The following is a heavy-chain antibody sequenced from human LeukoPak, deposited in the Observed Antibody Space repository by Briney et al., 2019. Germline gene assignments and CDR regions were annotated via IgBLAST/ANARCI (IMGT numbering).Heavy chain of an antibody. CDR1: GFIVTNAW. CDR3: TTGIRGD. D-gene: IGHD3-3*02. J-gene: IGHJ4*02. CDR2: IQSKTDGGKT. Sequence: GGSLRPSCAASGFIVTNAWMNWVRQAPGKGLEWVGRIQSKTDGGKTDYAAPVKGRFTISRDDSKNTLYLQMNSLKTEDTAIYYCTTGIRGDWGQGTLVTVSS. V-gene: IGHV3-15*07.